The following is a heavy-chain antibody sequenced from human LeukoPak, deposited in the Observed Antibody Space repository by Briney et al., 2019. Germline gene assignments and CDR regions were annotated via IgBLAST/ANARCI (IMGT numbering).Heavy chain of an antibody. Sequence: SVKVSCKASGGTFSSYAISWVRQAPGQGLEWMGGIIPIFGTANYAQKFQGRVTITADESTSTAYMELSSLRSEDTAVYYCAGRKAAAGDNWFDPWGQGTLVTVSS. CDR2: IIPIFGTA. CDR1: GGTFSSYA. V-gene: IGHV1-69*13. D-gene: IGHD6-13*01. J-gene: IGHJ5*02. CDR3: AGRKAAAGDNWFDP.